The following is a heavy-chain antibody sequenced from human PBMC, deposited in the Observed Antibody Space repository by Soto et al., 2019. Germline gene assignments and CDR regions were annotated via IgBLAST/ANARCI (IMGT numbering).Heavy chain of an antibody. D-gene: IGHD3-3*02. Sequence: SETLSLTCTVSGGSVSSGSYYWSWIRQPPGKGLEWIGYIYYSGSTNYNPSLKSRVTISVDTSKNQFSLKLSSVTAADTAVYYCARERRIDEKWGHFWSGYYTGSTFDYWGQGTLVTVSS. J-gene: IGHJ4*02. CDR2: IYYSGST. CDR3: ARERRIDEKWGHFWSGYYTGSTFDY. V-gene: IGHV4-61*01. CDR1: GGSVSSGSYY.